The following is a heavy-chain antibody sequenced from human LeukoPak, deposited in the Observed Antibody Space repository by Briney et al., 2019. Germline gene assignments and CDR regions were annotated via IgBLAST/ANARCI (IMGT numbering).Heavy chain of an antibody. CDR2: INHSGST. D-gene: IGHD5-18*01. J-gene: IGHJ4*02. Sequence: PSETLSLTCAVYGGSFSGYYWSWIRQPPGKGLEWIGEINHSGSTNYNPPLKSRVTISVDTSKNQFSLKLSSVTAADTAVYYCARRRIGGYSYGPKSPTSDYWGQGTLVTVTS. CDR1: GGSFSGYY. CDR3: ARRRIGGYSYGPKSPTSDY. V-gene: IGHV4-34*01.